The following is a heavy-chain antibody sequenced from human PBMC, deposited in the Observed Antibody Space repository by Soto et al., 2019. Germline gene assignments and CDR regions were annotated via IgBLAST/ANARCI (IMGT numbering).Heavy chain of an antibody. D-gene: IGHD5-18*01. CDR1: GGSFSGYY. CDR3: ARDRGYNY. CDR2: INHSGST. Sequence: QVQLQQWGAGLLKPSETLSLTCAVYGGSFSGYYWSWIRQPPGKGLEWIGEINHSGSTNYNPSLKSRVTISVDTSKNQFSLKLSSVTAADTAVYYCARDRGYNYWGQGTLVTVSS. V-gene: IGHV4-34*01. J-gene: IGHJ4*02.